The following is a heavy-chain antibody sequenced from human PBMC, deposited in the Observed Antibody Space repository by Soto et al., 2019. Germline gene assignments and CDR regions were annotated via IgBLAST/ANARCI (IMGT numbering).Heavy chain of an antibody. CDR1: GGSISSSSYF. CDR2: IYYSGST. D-gene: IGHD3-3*02. V-gene: IGHV4-39*01. CDR3: ASPKIAFYNWFDP. Sequence: SETLSLTCTVSGGSISSSSYFWGWIRQPPGKGLEWIGSIYYSGSTYYNPSLKSRVTISVDTSKNQFSLKLSSVTAADTAVYYCASPKIAFYNWFDPWGQGTLVTVSS. J-gene: IGHJ5*02.